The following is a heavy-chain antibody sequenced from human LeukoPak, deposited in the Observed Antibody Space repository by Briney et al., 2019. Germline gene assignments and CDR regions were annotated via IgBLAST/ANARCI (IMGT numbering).Heavy chain of an antibody. D-gene: IGHD1-26*01. CDR1: GFTFGSYS. V-gene: IGHV3-21*01. CDR3: ARSPRVGAPNWFDP. J-gene: IGHJ5*02. CDR2: ISSSSSYI. Sequence: GGSLRLSCAASGFTFGSYSMNWVRQAPGKGLEWVSSISSSSSYIYYADSVKGRFTISRDNAKNSLYLQMNSLRAEDTAVYYCARSPRVGAPNWFDPWGQGTLVTVSS.